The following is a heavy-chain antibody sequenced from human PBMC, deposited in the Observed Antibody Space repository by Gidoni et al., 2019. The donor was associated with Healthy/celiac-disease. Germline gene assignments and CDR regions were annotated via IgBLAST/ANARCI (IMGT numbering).Heavy chain of an antibody. V-gene: IGHV3-66*02. D-gene: IGHD3-3*01. Sequence: EVQLVASGGGLVQPGGSLRLSCAASGFPVSSNYMSWVRQAPGKGLEWVSVIYSGGSTYYADSVKGRFTISRDNSKNTLYLQMNSLRAEDTAVYYCARAVNSYYDFWSGYYNWFDPWGQGTLVTVSS. CDR1: GFPVSSNY. CDR3: ARAVNSYYDFWSGYYNWFDP. J-gene: IGHJ5*02. CDR2: IYSGGST.